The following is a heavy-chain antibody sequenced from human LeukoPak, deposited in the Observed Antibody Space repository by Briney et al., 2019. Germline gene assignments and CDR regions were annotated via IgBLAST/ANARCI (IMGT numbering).Heavy chain of an antibody. CDR2: VNPNSGGT. J-gene: IGHJ6*03. D-gene: IGHD7-27*01. Sequence: ASVKVSCKASGYTFTGYYMHGVRQAPGQGLEWMGWVNPNSGGTNYAQKFQGRVTMTRDTSISTAYMELSRLRSDDTAVYYCARVSGDQDYYYMDVWGKGTTVTISS. CDR1: GYTFTGYY. V-gene: IGHV1-2*02. CDR3: ARVSGDQDYYYMDV.